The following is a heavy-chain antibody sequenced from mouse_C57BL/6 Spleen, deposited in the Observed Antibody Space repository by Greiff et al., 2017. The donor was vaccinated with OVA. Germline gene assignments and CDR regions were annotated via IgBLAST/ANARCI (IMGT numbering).Heavy chain of an antibody. CDR3: ARSHYPYYAMDY. CDR1: GYTFTSYW. Sequence: VQLQQPGAELVRPGSSVKLSCKASGYTFTSYWMDWVKQRPGQGLEWIGNIYPSDSETHYNQKFKDKATLTVDKSSSTAYMQLSSLTSEDSAVYYCARSHYPYYAMDYWGQGTSVTVSS. D-gene: IGHD1-2*01. CDR2: IYPSDSET. V-gene: IGHV1-61*01. J-gene: IGHJ4*01.